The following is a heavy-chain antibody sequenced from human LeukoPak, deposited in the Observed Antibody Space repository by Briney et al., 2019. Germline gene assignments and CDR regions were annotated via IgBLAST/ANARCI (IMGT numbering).Heavy chain of an antibody. J-gene: IGHJ5*02. V-gene: IGHV3-30*02. D-gene: IGHD5-12*01. CDR3: AKDRAGVYSGHQNYNWFDP. CDR1: GFTFSSYG. Sequence: PGGSLRLSCAASGFTFSSYGMHWVRQAPGKGLEWVAFIRYDGSNKYYADSVKGRFTISRDNSKNTLYLQMNSLRAEDTAVYYCAKDRAGVYSGHQNYNWFDPWGQGTLVTVSS. CDR2: IRYDGSNK.